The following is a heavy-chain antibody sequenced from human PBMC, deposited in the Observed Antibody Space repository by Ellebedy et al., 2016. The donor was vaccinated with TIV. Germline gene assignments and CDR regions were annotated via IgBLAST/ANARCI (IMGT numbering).Heavy chain of an antibody. CDR3: AREYYYGMDV. V-gene: IGHV3-11*06. Sequence: GESLKISCAASGFTFSDYYMSWIRQAPGKGLELVSYISSSSYTNYADSVKGRFTISRDNAKNSLYLQMNSLRAEDTAVYYCAREYYYGMDVWGQGTTVTVSS. CDR2: ISSSSYT. J-gene: IGHJ6*02. CDR1: GFTFSDYY.